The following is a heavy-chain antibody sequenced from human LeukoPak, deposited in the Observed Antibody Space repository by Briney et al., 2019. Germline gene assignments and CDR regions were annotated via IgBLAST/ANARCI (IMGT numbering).Heavy chain of an antibody. CDR3: ARVDGYPTYWYFDL. CDR1: GGTFSSYS. Sequence: ASVMVSCKASGGTFSSYSISWARQAPGQGLEWMGGIIPSFNIPNYAQKFQGRVTITADESTSTAYMELSSLRSEDTAVYYCARVDGYPTYWYFDLWGRGTLVTVSS. V-gene: IGHV1-69*13. CDR2: IIPSFNIP. J-gene: IGHJ2*01. D-gene: IGHD5-24*01.